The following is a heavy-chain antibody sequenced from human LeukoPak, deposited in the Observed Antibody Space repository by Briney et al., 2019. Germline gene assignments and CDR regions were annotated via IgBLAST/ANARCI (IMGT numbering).Heavy chain of an antibody. CDR3: AEDQKLQPFHY. D-gene: IGHD2-15*01. CDR1: GFIFSTYG. CDR2: IQFDGSSE. V-gene: IGHV3-30*02. J-gene: IGHJ4*02. Sequence: PGGSLRLSCAASGFIFSTYGMHWDRQAPGKGLEWVASIQFDGSSEFYADSVKGRFTISRDNSKNTLYLQMNSLRVEDTSVYYCAEDQKLQPFHYWGQGTLVTVSS.